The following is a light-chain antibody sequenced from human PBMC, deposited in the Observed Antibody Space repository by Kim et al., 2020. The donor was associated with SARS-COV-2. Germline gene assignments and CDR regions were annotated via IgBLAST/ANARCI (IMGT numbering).Light chain of an antibody. CDR2: DAS. V-gene: IGKV3-20*01. Sequence: EIVLTQSPGTLSLSPGERVTLSCRASQSVRSSYLAWYQQKPGQAPRLFMYDASSRATGIPDRFSGSGSGTDFTLTISRLEPEDFAVYYCQQYGRLPRTFGQGTKVDIK. CDR3: QQYGRLPRT. CDR1: QSVRSSY. J-gene: IGKJ1*01.